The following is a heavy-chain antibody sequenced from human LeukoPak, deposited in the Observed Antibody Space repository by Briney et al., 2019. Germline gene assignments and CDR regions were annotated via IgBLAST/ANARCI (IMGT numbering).Heavy chain of an antibody. CDR2: ISGSGGST. J-gene: IGHJ4*02. CDR1: GFTFSSYA. CDR3: AKVRDGYNSPFDY. Sequence: GGSLRLSCAASGFTFSSYAMNWVRQAPGKGLEWVSAISGSGGSTHHADSVKGRFTISRDNSKNTLYLQMNSLRAEDTAVYYCAKVRDGYNSPFDYRGQGTLVTVSS. V-gene: IGHV3-23*01. D-gene: IGHD5-24*01.